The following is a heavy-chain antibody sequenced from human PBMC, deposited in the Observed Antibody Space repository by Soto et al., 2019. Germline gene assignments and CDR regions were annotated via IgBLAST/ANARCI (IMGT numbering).Heavy chain of an antibody. Sequence: EVQLVESGGGLVKPGGSLRLSCEASGFTFSSYSMNWVRQAPGKGLEWVSSISSSSSYIYYADSVKGRFTISRDNAKNSLYLQMNSLRAEDTAVYYCARDRHLGYDAFDIWGQGTMVTVSS. J-gene: IGHJ3*02. CDR2: ISSSSSYI. V-gene: IGHV3-21*01. D-gene: IGHD1-26*01. CDR3: ARDRHLGYDAFDI. CDR1: GFTFSSYS.